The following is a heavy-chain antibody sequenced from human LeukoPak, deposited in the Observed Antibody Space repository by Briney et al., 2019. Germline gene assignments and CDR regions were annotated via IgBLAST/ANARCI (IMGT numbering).Heavy chain of an antibody. V-gene: IGHV3-23*05. D-gene: IGHD3-22*01. CDR3: AKVWRDYDSSNDAIDY. CDR1: GFTFQNYQ. CDR2: IHSTGSST. J-gene: IGHJ4*02. Sequence: ETGGSLRLSCVGSGFTFQNYQMNWVRQAPGKGLEWISYIHSTGSSTYYADSVKGRFTISRDNSKNTLYLQMNSLRAEDTAVYYCAKVWRDYDSSNDAIDYWGQGTLVTVSS.